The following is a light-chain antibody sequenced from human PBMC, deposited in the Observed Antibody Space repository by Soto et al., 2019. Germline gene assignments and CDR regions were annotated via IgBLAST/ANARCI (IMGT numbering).Light chain of an antibody. Sequence: EIVLTQSTTTLSLSPGERATLSCRASQSISNKLAWYQHKPGQAPRLLIYDTSTRVAGIPARFTGSGSGTDFTLTISSLQSEDFAVYYCQQYNIWRSISFGQRRLPEV. J-gene: IGKJ5*01. CDR3: QQYNIWRSIS. CDR2: DTS. V-gene: IGKV3-15*01. CDR1: QSISNK.